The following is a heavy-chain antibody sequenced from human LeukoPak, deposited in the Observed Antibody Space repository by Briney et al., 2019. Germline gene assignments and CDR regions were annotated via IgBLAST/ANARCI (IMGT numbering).Heavy chain of an antibody. CDR2: ISSDGSDK. V-gene: IGHV3-30*18. CDR3: AKDKGREGDY. J-gene: IGHJ4*02. D-gene: IGHD1-26*01. Sequence: GGSLRLSCAASGFSFSNYGMHWVRQAPGKGLDWVAVISSDGSDKYYTDSVKGRFTISRDNSKNTLYLQMNSLRAEDTAVYYCAKDKGREGDYWGQGNLVTVSS. CDR1: GFSFSNYG.